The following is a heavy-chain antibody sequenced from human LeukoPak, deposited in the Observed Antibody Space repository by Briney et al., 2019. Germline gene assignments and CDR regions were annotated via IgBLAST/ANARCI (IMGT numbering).Heavy chain of an antibody. D-gene: IGHD1-26*01. V-gene: IGHV3-21*01. CDR1: GGSISSSSYY. Sequence: PSETLSLTCTVSGGSISSSSYYRGWIRQAPGKGLEWVSSISSSSSYIYYADSVKGRFTISRDNAKNSLYLQMNSLRAEDTAVYYCARFDLAGRALWGQGTLVTVSS. CDR2: ISSSSSYI. J-gene: IGHJ4*02. CDR3: ARFDLAGRAL.